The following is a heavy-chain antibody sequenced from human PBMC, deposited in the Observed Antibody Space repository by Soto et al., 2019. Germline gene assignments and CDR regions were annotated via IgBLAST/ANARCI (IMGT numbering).Heavy chain of an antibody. Sequence: GGSLRLCCAASGVTFDSYAMTWVRQAPGKGLEWVSTITGSANSIYYADSVKGRFTVSRDNSKNTLYLQMDSLRADDTAVFYCVKDAHNWFDPWGQGTLVTVSS. CDR2: ITGSANSI. J-gene: IGHJ5*02. V-gene: IGHV3-23*01. CDR3: VKDAHNWFDP. CDR1: GVTFDSYA.